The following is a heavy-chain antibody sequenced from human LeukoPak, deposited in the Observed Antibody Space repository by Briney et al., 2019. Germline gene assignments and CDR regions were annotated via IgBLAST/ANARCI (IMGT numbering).Heavy chain of an antibody. CDR3: ARTYCSSSSCSNWFNP. V-gene: IGHV1-2*02. Sequence: ASVKVSCKASGYTFIGYYMHWVRQAPGQGLEWMGWINPNTGGTNYAQKFQGRVTMTRDTSISTVYMELSRLRSDDTAVYYCARTYCSSSSCSNWFNPWGQGTLVTVSS. J-gene: IGHJ5*02. CDR2: INPNTGGT. CDR1: GYTFIGYY. D-gene: IGHD2-2*01.